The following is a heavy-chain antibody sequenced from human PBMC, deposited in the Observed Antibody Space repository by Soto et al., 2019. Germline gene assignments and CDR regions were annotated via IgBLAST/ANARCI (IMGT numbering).Heavy chain of an antibody. V-gene: IGHV1-69*08. CDR1: GGTFSTYT. CDR3: AGDPDSHYDDSNASSYP. D-gene: IGHD3-22*01. Sequence: QVQLVQSGAEVKKPGSSVKVSCKASGGTFSTYTITWVRQAPGQGLEWMGRIIPSIGIINYAQKFHGRDPISADKSKGTAYMELTGLRSDETAVYYCAGDPDSHYDDSNASSYPRGQGTLVTVSS. J-gene: IGHJ5*02. CDR2: IIPSIGII.